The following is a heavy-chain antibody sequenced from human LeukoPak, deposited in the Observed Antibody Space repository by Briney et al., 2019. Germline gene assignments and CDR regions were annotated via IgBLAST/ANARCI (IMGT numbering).Heavy chain of an antibody. CDR1: GFTFSNSW. CDR2: IKQDGSEK. V-gene: IGHV3-7*01. J-gene: IGHJ4*02. Sequence: GGSLRLSCLASGFTFSNSWMTWVRQAPGRGLEWVANIKQDGSEKYYVDSVKGRFTISRDNAKNSLYLQMNSLRAEDTAVYYCARVLMVRGVHFDYWGQGTLVTVSS. D-gene: IGHD3-10*01. CDR3: ARVLMVRGVHFDY.